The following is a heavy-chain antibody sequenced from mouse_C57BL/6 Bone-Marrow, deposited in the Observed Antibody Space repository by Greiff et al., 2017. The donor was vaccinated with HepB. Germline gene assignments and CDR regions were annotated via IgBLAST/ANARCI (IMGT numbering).Heavy chain of an antibody. D-gene: IGHD1-1*01. J-gene: IGHJ4*01. V-gene: IGHV1-4*01. CDR2: INPSSGYT. Sequence: QVQLKQSGAELARPGASVKMSCKASGYTFTSYTMHWVKQRPGQGLEWIGYINPSSGYTKYNQKFKDKATLTADKSSSTAYMQLCSLTSEDSAVYYCVRFYYYGSSYLAMDYWGQGTSVTVSS. CDR3: VRFYYYGSSYLAMDY. CDR1: GYTFTSYT.